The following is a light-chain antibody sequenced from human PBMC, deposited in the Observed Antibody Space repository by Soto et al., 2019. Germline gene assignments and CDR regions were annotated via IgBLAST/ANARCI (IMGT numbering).Light chain of an antibody. CDR2: EVT. CDR1: SSDIGGYNY. J-gene: IGLJ1*01. CDR3: SSCTSSTTPLV. V-gene: IGLV2-14*01. Sequence: QSALTQPASVSGSPGQSITISCTGTSSDIGGYNYVSWYQHHPGKAPQLMIYEVTNRPSGVSNRFSGSKSGNTASLTISGLQPEDEADYYCSSCTSSTTPLVFGTGT.